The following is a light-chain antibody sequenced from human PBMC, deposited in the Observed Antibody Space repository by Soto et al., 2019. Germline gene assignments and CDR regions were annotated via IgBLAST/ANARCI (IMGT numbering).Light chain of an antibody. V-gene: IGLV1-44*01. CDR2: SNY. CDR1: SSNIGQHR. CDR3: AVWDDSLSAVV. J-gene: IGLJ2*01. Sequence: QSVLTQPPSASGSPGQSVTISCSGRSSNIGQHRVRWFQHLAGTAPKLLIYSNYQRPSGVPDRFSGSKSGASASLAITRLQSEDEAYYYCAVWDDSLSAVVFGGGTKLTVL.